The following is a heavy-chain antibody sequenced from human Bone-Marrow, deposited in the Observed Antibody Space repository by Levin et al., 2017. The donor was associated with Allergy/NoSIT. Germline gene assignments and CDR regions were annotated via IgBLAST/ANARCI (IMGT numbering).Heavy chain of an antibody. CDR2: INTNTGNP. D-gene: IGHD4-17*01. CDR3: ARGPNYGDYVNWFDP. V-gene: IGHV7-4-1*02. CDR1: GYTFTSYA. Sequence: RASVKVSCKASGYTFTSYAMNWVRQAPGQGLEWMGWINTNTGNPTYAQGFTGRFVFSLDTSVSTAYLQISSLKAEDTAVYYCARGPNYGDYVNWFDPWGQGTLVTVSS. J-gene: IGHJ5*02.